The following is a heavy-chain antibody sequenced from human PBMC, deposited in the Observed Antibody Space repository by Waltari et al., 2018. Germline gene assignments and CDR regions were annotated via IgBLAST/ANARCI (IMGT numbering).Heavy chain of an antibody. CDR1: GYTFTSYA. CDR3: ARGPTYGSGFVD. CDR2: INAGKGNT. V-gene: IGHV1-3*01. J-gene: IGHJ4*02. D-gene: IGHD3-10*01. Sequence: QVQLVQSGAEVKKPGASVKVSCKASGYTFTSYAMHWVRQAPGQRLEWMGWINAGKGNTKYSQKFQGRVTITRDTSASTAYMELSSLRSEDMAVYYCARGPTYGSGFVDWGQGTLVTVSS.